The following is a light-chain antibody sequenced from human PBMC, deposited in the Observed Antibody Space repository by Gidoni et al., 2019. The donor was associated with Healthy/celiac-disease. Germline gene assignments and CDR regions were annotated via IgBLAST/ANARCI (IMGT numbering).Light chain of an antibody. V-gene: IGKV3-11*01. J-gene: IGKJ1*01. CDR2: DAS. Sequence: EIVLTQSPATLSLSPGERATLSCRASQSVRSYLAWYQQKPGQAPRLLTYDASHRATGIPARFSGSGSGTDFTLTISSLEPEDFAVYYCQQRSNWPPGTFXXXTKVEIK. CDR1: QSVRSY. CDR3: QQRSNWPPGT.